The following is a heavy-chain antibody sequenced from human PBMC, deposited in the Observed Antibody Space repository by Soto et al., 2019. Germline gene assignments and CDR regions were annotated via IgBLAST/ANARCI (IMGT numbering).Heavy chain of an antibody. D-gene: IGHD3-10*01. CDR1: GYTFTSYA. CDR2: INAGNGNT. CDR3: ARVIVWFGELLSPSYFDY. Sequence: QVQLVQSGAEVKKPGASVKVSCKASGYTFTSYAMHWVRQAPGQRLEWMGWINAGNGNTKYSQKFQGRVTITRDTSASTAYMELSSLRSEDTAVYYCARVIVWFGELLSPSYFDYWGQGTLVTVSS. J-gene: IGHJ4*02. V-gene: IGHV1-3*01.